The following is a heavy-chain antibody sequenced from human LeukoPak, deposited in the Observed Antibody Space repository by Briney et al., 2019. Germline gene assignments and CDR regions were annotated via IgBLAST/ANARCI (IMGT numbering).Heavy chain of an antibody. CDR2: IYYSGST. CDR1: GGSISSSSYY. V-gene: IGHV4-39*01. D-gene: IGHD6-19*01. J-gene: IGHJ3*02. Sequence: SETLSLTCTVSGGSISSSSYYWGWIRQPPGKGLEWIGSIYYSGSTYYNPSLKSRVTISVDTSKNQFSLKLSSVTAADTAVYYCARREAVAPGMAFDIWGQGTMVTVSS. CDR3: ARREAVAPGMAFDI.